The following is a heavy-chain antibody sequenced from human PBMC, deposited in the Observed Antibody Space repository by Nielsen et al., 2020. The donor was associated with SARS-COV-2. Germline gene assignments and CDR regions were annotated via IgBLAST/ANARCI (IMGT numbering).Heavy chain of an antibody. CDR1: GFTFSSYA. V-gene: IGHV3-7*01. CDR3: AGGFAVQDV. Sequence: GESLKISCAASGFTFSSYAMNWVRQAPGRGLEWVANIKQDGSEKDYVDSVKGRFTISRDNAKNSLYLQMNSLRAEDTAVYYCAGGFAVQDVWGQGTTVTVS. J-gene: IGHJ6*02. CDR2: IKQDGSEK. D-gene: IGHD3-10*01.